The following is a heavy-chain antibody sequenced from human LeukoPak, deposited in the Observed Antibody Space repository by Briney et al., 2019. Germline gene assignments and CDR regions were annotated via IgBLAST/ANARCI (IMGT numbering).Heavy chain of an antibody. CDR1: GYIFSSYW. V-gene: IGHV5-51*01. J-gene: IGHJ4*02. D-gene: IGHD5-18*01. CDR3: ATQTDTNFDF. CDR2: IYPHDSYT. Sequence: GESLKISCQASGYIFSSYWIGWVRQVPGKGLEWMGIIYPHDSYTRYSPSFQGQVTISADKSTGTAYLQWSSLKASDTAMYYCATQTDTNFDFWGQGTLVTVSS.